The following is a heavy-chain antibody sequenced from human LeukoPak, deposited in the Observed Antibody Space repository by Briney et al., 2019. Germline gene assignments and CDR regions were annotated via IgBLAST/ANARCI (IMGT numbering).Heavy chain of an antibody. Sequence: GESLKISCKGSGYSFTNYWIGWVRQMPGKGLEWMGTIYPGDSDTRYSPSFQGQVTISADKSISTAYLQWSSLKASDTAMYYCARHSGYYDSSGYRPEADYWGQGTLVTVSS. J-gene: IGHJ4*02. D-gene: IGHD3-22*01. CDR2: IYPGDSDT. CDR3: ARHSGYYDSSGYRPEADY. V-gene: IGHV5-51*01. CDR1: GYSFTNYW.